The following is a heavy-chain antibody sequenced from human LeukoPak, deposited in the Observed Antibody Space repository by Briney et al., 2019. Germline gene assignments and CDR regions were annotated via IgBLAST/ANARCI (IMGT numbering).Heavy chain of an antibody. D-gene: IGHD3-16*01. CDR2: INPNSGGT. V-gene: IGHV1-2*02. Sequence: ASVKVSCKASGYTFTDYHMHWVRQAPGQGLEWMGWINPNSGGTNYAQKFQGRVTMTRDTSISTAYMELSSLRSDDTAVYYCARLGVLEAFDYWGQGTLVTVSS. CDR1: GYTFTDYH. J-gene: IGHJ4*02. CDR3: ARLGVLEAFDY.